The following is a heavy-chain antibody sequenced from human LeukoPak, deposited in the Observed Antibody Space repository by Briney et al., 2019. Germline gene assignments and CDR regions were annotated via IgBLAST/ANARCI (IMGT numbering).Heavy chain of an antibody. CDR1: GGSISSSSYY. CDR2: IYYSGST. Sequence: PSETLSLTCTVSGGSISSSSYYWGWIRQPPGKGLEWIGSIYYSGSTNYNPSLKSRVTISVDTSKNQFSLKLSSVTAADTAVYYCAKTSNYYDSSGYPYWYFDLWGRGTLVTVSS. J-gene: IGHJ2*01. CDR3: AKTSNYYDSSGYPYWYFDL. D-gene: IGHD3-22*01. V-gene: IGHV4-39*01.